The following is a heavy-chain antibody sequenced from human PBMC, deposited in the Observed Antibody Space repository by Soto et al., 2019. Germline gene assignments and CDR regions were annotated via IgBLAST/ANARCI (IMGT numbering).Heavy chain of an antibody. J-gene: IGHJ5*02. CDR2: IKQDGSEK. V-gene: IGHV3-7*03. CDR3: AREPNDDGSGDNWLDP. Sequence: GGSLRLSCAASGFTFSSYWMSWVRQAPGKGLEWVANIKQDGSEKYYVDSVKGRFTISRDNAKNSLYLQMNSLRAEDTAVYYCAREPNDDGSGDNWLDPWGQGTMVTVYS. D-gene: IGHD3-10*01. CDR1: GFTFSSYW.